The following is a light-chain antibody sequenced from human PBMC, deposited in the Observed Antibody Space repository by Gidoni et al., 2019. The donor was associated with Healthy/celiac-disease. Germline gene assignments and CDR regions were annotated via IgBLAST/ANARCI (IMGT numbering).Light chain of an antibody. CDR1: QSVLYSSNNKNY. Sequence: DIVMTQSPDSLAVSLGERATINCKSSQSVLYSSNNKNYLAWYQQKTGQPPKLLIYWASTRESGVPDRFSGSGFGTDFTLTISSLQAEDVAVYYCQQYYSTRTFGQGTKVEIK. V-gene: IGKV4-1*01. CDR2: WAS. J-gene: IGKJ1*01. CDR3: QQYYSTRT.